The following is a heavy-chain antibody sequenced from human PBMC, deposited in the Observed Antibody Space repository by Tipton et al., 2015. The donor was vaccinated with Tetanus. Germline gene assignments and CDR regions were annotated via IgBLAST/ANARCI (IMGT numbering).Heavy chain of an antibody. V-gene: IGHV3-30-3*01. CDR1: GFTFSGYA. D-gene: IGHD2-2*01. J-gene: IGHJ5*02. CDR3: GRDASCSTTSCYLGT. Sequence: SLRLSCAGSGFTFSGYAMHWVRQAPGKGLEWVAVISYDGSNKYYADSVKGRFTISRDNSKNTLYLQMNSLGVEDTAMYYCGRDASCSTTSCYLGTWGQGTLVTVSS. CDR2: ISYDGSNK.